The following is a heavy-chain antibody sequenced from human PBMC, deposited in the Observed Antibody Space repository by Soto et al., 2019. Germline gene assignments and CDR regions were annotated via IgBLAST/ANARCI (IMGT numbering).Heavy chain of an antibody. CDR1: GDNVSSNSAA. CDR2: TYYRSKWYK. D-gene: IGHD3-3*01. Sequence: SPTLSLPCAISGDNVSSNSAAWNWIRQSPSRGLEWLGRTYYRSKWYKDYDLSVKSRITINVDTSKNQISLQLNSVTPEDTAVNYCARGGVAHFSRVFDSLGQGTLVTVSS. CDR3: ARGGVAHFSRVFDS. J-gene: IGHJ4*01. V-gene: IGHV6-1*01.